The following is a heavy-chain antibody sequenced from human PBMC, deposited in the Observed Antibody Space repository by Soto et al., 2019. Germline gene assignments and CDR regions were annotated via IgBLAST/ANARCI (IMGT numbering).Heavy chain of an antibody. Sequence: SETLSLTCTVSGGSMISYYWSWIRQPPGRGLEWIGFIYYAGSTKYNPSLNSRVTISVDTSKNQFSLTVTSVTAADTAVYYCARDYGYRYGYDYYYYSMDVWGQGTTVTVSS. CDR2: IYYAGST. CDR3: ARDYGYRYGYDYYYYSMDV. J-gene: IGHJ6*02. V-gene: IGHV4-59*01. CDR1: GGSMISYY. D-gene: IGHD5-18*01.